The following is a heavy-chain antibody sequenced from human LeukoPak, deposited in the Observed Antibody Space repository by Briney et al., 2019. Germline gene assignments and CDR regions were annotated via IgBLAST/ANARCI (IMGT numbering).Heavy chain of an antibody. D-gene: IGHD2-15*01. V-gene: IGHV3-30-3*01. CDR1: GFTFSSYA. CDR2: ISYDGSNK. CDR3: ARFAGFVVALDY. J-gene: IGHJ4*02. Sequence: GRSLTLSCAASGFTFSSYAMHWVRQAPGKGLEWVAVISYDGSNKYYADSVKGRFTISRDNSKNTLYLQMNSLRAEDTAVYYCARFAGFVVALDYWGQGTLVTVSS.